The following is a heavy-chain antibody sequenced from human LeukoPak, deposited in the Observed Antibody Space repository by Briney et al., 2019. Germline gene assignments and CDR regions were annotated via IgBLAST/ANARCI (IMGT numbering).Heavy chain of an antibody. CDR1: GFTLSSYA. CDR3: AKGYCSSTSCPSDY. V-gene: IGHV3-30-3*01. D-gene: IGHD2-2*01. Sequence: GRSLRLSCAASGFTLSSYAMHWVRQAPGKGLEWVAVISYDGSNKYYADSVKGRFTISRDYSKNTLYLQMNSLRAEDTAVYYCAKGYCSSTSCPSDYWGQGTLVTVSS. CDR2: ISYDGSNK. J-gene: IGHJ4*02.